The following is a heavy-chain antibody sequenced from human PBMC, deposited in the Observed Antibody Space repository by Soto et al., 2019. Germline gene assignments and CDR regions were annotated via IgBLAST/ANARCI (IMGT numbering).Heavy chain of an antibody. D-gene: IGHD1-26*01. CDR2: IIPIFGTA. CDR3: ARSPRRVMGAPQDAFDI. V-gene: IGHV1-69*12. J-gene: IGHJ3*02. Sequence: QVQLVQSGAEVKKPGSSVKVSCKASGGTFSSYAISWVRQAPGQGLEWMGGIIPIFGTANYAQKFQGRVTITADESTSXXYRELSSLRSEATAVYSCARSPRRVMGAPQDAFDIWGQGTMVTVSS. CDR1: GGTFSSYA.